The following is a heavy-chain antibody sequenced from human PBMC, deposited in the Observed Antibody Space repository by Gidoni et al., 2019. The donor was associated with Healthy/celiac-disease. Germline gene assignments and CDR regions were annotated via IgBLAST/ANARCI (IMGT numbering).Heavy chain of an antibody. J-gene: IGHJ4*02. V-gene: IGHV3-23*01. CDR1: GFTFISYA. D-gene: IGHD6-19*01. CDR2: ISGSGGST. Sequence: EVQLFESGGGWVQPWGSLRLSCAAPGFTFISYAMRGVRQPPGKGLEGVSAISGSGGSTYYADSVKGRFTISRDNSKNTLYLQMNSLRAEDTAVYYCAKDRYSSGWGDDYWGQGTLVTVSA. CDR3: AKDRYSSGWGDDY.